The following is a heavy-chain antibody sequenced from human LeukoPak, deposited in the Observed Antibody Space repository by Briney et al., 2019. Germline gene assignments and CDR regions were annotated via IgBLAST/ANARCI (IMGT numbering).Heavy chain of an antibody. CDR3: ATDPWGVGAHPAFDI. J-gene: IGHJ3*02. D-gene: IGHD1-26*01. Sequence: GASVKVSCKASGYTLTDFSMHWVRQAPGKGLEWMGCFDPENGETIYAQKFQGRVTMTEDTSTDTAYMELSSLRSEDTAVYYCATDPWGVGAHPAFDIWGQGTMVTVSS. CDR1: GYTLTDFS. V-gene: IGHV1-24*01. CDR2: FDPENGET.